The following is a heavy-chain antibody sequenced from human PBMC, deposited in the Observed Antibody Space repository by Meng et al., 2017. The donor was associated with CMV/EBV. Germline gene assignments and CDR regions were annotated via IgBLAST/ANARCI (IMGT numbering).Heavy chain of an antibody. CDR2: ISSDGSAT. CDR1: GFSLTGYW. CDR3: ARGTNDWSGVDY. D-gene: IGHD3-9*01. J-gene: IGHJ4*02. V-gene: IGHV3-74*01. Sequence: GVSLRLSCVASGFSLTGYWMHWVRQTPGTGLVWLSSISSDGSATRFADSVKGRFIISRDNAKNTLYLQMDSLRADDSAVYYCARGTNDWSGVDYWGQGSPVTVSS.